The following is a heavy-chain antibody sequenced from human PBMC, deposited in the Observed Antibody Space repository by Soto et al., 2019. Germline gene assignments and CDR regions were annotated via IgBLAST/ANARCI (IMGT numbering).Heavy chain of an antibody. J-gene: IGHJ4*02. Sequence: GGSLRLSCVASGIAFGIRAMSWVRQSPGEGLEWVSTITDTGGDAKYADSVRGRFTISRDNSKKTLYLQMSSLRADDSAVYFCARGSKDSYTVPRISDFWGRGTLVTVSS. V-gene: IGHV3-23*01. CDR3: ARGSKDSYTVPRISDF. CDR2: ITDTGGDA. D-gene: IGHD4-17*01. CDR1: GIAFGIRA.